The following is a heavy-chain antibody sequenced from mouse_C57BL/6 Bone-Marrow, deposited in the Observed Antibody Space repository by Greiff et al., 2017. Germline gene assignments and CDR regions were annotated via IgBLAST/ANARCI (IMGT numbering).Heavy chain of an antibody. CDR3: ARGNYYGSSYGY. Sequence: VHLVESGAELARPGASVKLSCKASGYTFTSYGISWVKQRTGQGLEWIGEIYPRSGNTYYNEKFKGKATLTADKSSSTAYMELRSLTSEESAVYFCARGNYYGSSYGYWGQGITLTVSS. V-gene: IGHV1-81*01. D-gene: IGHD1-1*01. CDR2: IYPRSGNT. J-gene: IGHJ2*01. CDR1: GYTFTSYG.